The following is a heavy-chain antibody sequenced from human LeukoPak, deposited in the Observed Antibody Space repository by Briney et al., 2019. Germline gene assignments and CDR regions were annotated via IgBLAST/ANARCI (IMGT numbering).Heavy chain of an antibody. CDR2: FDPEDGET. D-gene: IGHD1-7*01. Sequence: ASVKVSCKVSGYTLTELSMHWVRQAPGKGLEWMGGFDPEDGETIYAQKFQGRVTMTEDTSTDTAYMELSSLRSEDTAVYYCATPTGTTFPGAFDIWGQGTMVTVSS. CDR3: ATPTGTTFPGAFDI. CDR1: GYTLTELS. J-gene: IGHJ3*02. V-gene: IGHV1-24*01.